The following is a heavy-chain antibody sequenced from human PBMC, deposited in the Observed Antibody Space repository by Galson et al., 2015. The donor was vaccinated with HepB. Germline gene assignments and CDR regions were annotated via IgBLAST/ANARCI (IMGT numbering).Heavy chain of an antibody. Sequence: SVKVSCKASGYSFSNYGLSWIRQAPGPGLEWMGWLSGYDGSTNYAQRFQGRVTMTADASTGTAYLELRNLRSDDTAVYYCARDSRLELRLNNYFSYGMDVWGQGSAVIVSS. V-gene: IGHV1-18*01. D-gene: IGHD1-1*01. CDR2: LSGYDGST. CDR3: ARDSRLELRLNNYFSYGMDV. J-gene: IGHJ6*02. CDR1: GYSFSNYG.